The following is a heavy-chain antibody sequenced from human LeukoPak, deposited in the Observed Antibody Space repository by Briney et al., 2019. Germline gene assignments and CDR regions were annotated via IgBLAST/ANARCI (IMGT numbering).Heavy chain of an antibody. CDR3: ARDHYGNPCAFDI. D-gene: IGHD4-17*01. CDR1: GGSISSGGYS. J-gene: IGHJ3*02. CDR2: IYHSGST. V-gene: IGHV4-30-2*01. Sequence: PSQTLSLTCAVSGGSISSGGYSWSWIRQPPGKGLEWIGYIYHSGSTYYDPSLKSRVTISVDRSKNQFSLKLSSVTAADTAVYYCARDHYGNPCAFDIWGQGTMVTVSS.